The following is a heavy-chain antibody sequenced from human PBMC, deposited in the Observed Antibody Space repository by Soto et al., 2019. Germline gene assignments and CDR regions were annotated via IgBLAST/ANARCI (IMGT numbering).Heavy chain of an antibody. D-gene: IGHD4-17*01. V-gene: IGHV3-33*01. CDR3: AREGDYDSYYYYGMDV. Sequence: QVQLVESGGGVVQPGRSLRLSCAASGFTFSSYGMHWVRQAPGKGLEWVAVIWYDGSNKYYADSVKGRFTISRDNSKNTLYLQMNSLRAEDTAVYYCAREGDYDSYYYYGMDVWGQGTTVTVSS. CDR2: IWYDGSNK. CDR1: GFTFSSYG. J-gene: IGHJ6*02.